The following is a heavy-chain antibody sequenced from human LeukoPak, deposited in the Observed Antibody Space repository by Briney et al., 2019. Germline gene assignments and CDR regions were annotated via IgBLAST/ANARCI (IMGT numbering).Heavy chain of an antibody. V-gene: IGHV3-21*01. J-gene: IGHJ4*02. CDR3: ARDLGSSWFEDY. CDR1: GFTFSSYS. D-gene: IGHD6-13*01. Sequence: GSLRLSCAASGFTFSSYSMNWVRQAPGKGLEWVSSISSSSSYIYYADSVKGRFTISRDNAKNSLYLQMNSLRAEDTAVYYCARDLGSSWFEDYWGQGTLATVSS. CDR2: ISSSSSYI.